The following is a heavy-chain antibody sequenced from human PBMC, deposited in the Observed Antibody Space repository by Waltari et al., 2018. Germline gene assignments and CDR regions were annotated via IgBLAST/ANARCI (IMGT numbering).Heavy chain of an antibody. V-gene: IGHV4-34*01. D-gene: IGHD3-22*01. CDR2: IKHSGST. Sequence: QVQLQQWGAGLLKPSETLSLTCAVYGGSFSGYYWSWIRQPPGKGLEWVGEIKHSGSTNYNPALKSRVTISVDTSKNQFSLKLSSVTAADTAVYYCARGLRSYYYDGSGYYPSGTLFDYWGQGTLVTVSS. CDR3: ARGLRSYYYDGSGYYPSGTLFDY. CDR1: GGSFSGYY. J-gene: IGHJ4*02.